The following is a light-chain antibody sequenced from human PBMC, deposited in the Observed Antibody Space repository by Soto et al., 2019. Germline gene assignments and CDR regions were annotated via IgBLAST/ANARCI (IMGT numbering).Light chain of an antibody. V-gene: IGLV2-11*01. CDR3: CSYAGKYNFWV. CDR1: NSDIGGYNY. J-gene: IGLJ3*02. CDR2: DVS. Sequence: QSALTQPRSVSGSPGQSATISCTGTNSDIGGYNYVSWYQQHPGKAPKVMIYDVSGRPSGVPDRFSGSKSGNTASLTISGLQAEDEADYYCCSYAGKYNFWVFGGGTKLTVL.